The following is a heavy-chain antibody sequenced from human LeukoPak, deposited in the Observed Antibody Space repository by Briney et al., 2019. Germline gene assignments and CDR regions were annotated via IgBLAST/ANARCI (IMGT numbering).Heavy chain of an antibody. CDR2: ISGSGGTT. D-gene: IGHD3-9*01. J-gene: IGHJ4*02. Sequence: GASLRLSCAASGITFSNYAMTWVRQAPGKGLGWVSAISGSGGTTYYADSVKGRFTISRDNSKNTLHLQMDSVSAEDTALYYCAKGLIDDWSALDDWGQGTLVTVSS. V-gene: IGHV3-23*01. CDR3: AKGLIDDWSALDD. CDR1: GITFSNYA.